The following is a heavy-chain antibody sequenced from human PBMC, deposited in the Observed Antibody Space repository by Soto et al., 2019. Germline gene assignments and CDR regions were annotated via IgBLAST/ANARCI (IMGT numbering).Heavy chain of an antibody. CDR1: GFTFSSYA. CDR3: AKPTLAIVVVPVLDY. CDR2: ISGSGGST. D-gene: IGHD2-2*01. J-gene: IGHJ4*02. V-gene: IGHV3-23*01. Sequence: GGSLRLSCAASGFTFSSYAMSWVRQAPGKGLEWVSAISGSGGSTYYADSVKGRFTISRDNSKNTLYLQMNSLRAEDTAVYYCAKPTLAIVVVPVLDYWGQGTLVTVSS.